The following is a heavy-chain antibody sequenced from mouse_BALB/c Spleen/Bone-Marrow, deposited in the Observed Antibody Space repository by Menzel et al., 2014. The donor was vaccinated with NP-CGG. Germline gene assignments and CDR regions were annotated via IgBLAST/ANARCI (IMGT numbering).Heavy chain of an antibody. D-gene: IGHD2-3*01. Sequence: QVQLKQSGAELVRPGTSVKVSCKASGYAFTNYLIEWVKQRPGQGLEWIGVINPGSGGNNYNEKFKGKATLTADKLSSTAYMQLSSLTSDDSAVYFCARSIYDGYSEAMDYWGQGTSVTVSS. CDR3: ARSIYDGYSEAMDY. J-gene: IGHJ4*01. CDR2: INPGSGGN. V-gene: IGHV1-54*03. CDR1: GYAFTNYL.